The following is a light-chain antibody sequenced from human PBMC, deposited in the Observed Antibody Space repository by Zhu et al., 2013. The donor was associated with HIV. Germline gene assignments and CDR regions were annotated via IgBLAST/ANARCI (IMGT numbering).Light chain of an antibody. CDR2: GAS. CDR3: QQRSNWPPLT. Sequence: EIVLTQSPGTLSLSPGETATLSCRASQSVTNRYLAWYQQKPGQAPRLLLYGASSRATGIPDKFSGSGSGTDFTLAINRLEPEDFAVYYCQQRSNWPPLTFGGGTKVEIK. V-gene: IGKV3D-20*02. CDR1: QSVTNRY. J-gene: IGKJ4*01.